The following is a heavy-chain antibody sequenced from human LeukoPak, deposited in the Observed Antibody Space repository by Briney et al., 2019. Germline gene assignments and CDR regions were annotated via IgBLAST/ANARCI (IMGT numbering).Heavy chain of an antibody. CDR2: SYYSGST. D-gene: IGHD3-22*01. J-gene: IGHJ5*02. CDR1: VGPTTIGTYY. V-gene: IGHV4-39*01. CDR3: ARLGTGYDSSGYSIGWFDP. Sequence: SETLSLTCTFSVGPTTIGTYYGAWIRKPPGKGLKWIGNSYYSGSTYYNPSLKSRVTISVDTSKNQFSLRLSSVTAADTAVYYCARLGTGYDSSGYSIGWFDPWGQGTLVTVSS.